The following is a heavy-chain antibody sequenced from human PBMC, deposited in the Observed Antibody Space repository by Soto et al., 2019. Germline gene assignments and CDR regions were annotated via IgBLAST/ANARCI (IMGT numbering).Heavy chain of an antibody. CDR1: GYTFTSYG. Sequence: QVQLVQSGAEVKKPGASVKVSCKASGYTFTSYGISWVRQAPGQGLEWMGWISAYNGNTNYAQKLQGRVTLTTYTSTSTAYMELRSLRSDDTAVYYCARDRLRITIFGVVRGGMDVWGQGTTVTVSS. CDR3: ARDRLRITIFGVVRGGMDV. J-gene: IGHJ6*02. CDR2: ISAYNGNT. D-gene: IGHD3-3*01. V-gene: IGHV1-18*01.